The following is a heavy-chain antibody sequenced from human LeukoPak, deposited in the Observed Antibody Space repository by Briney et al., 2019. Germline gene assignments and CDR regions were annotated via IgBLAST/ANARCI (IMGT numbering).Heavy chain of an antibody. CDR2: INPNSGDT. CDR1: GYTFTDYY. J-gene: IGHJ4*02. V-gene: IGHV1-2*02. CDR3: ARAGLVVIPDI. D-gene: IGHD2-8*02. Sequence: ASVNVSCKASGYTFTDYYMHWVRQAPGQGLEWMGWINPNSGDTNYAQKFRGRVTMTRDTSISTAYMGLSRLRSDDTVVYYCARAGLVVIPDIWGQGTLVTVSS.